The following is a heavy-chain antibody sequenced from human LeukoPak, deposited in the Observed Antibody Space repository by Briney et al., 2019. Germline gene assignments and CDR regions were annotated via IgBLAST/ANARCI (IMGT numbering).Heavy chain of an antibody. D-gene: IGHD3-10*01. Sequence: PSETLSLTCAVSGGSISSGGYSWSWIRQPRGKGLEWIVYIYHSGSTYYNPSLKSRVTISVDRSNNQFSLKLSSVTAADTAVYYCARTSMVRETYFDYWGQGTLVTVSS. V-gene: IGHV4-30-2*01. CDR1: GGSISSGGYS. CDR2: IYHSGST. CDR3: ARTSMVRETYFDY. J-gene: IGHJ4*02.